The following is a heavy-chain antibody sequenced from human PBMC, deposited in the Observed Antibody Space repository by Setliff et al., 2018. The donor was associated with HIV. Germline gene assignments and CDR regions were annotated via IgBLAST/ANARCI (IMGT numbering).Heavy chain of an antibody. D-gene: IGHD2-21*02. CDR1: EDTFRGNG. CDR3: ARGDTTPIYPNYMDV. V-gene: IGHV3-33*03. J-gene: IGHJ6*03. Sequence: LRLSCAGSEDTFRGNGMHWVRQAPGKGLEWVAYIWFDGSDQSYADSVRGRFTISRDNAKNSLYLQMNSLRVEDTAVYYCARGDTTPIYPNYMDVWGKGTTVTVSS. CDR2: IWFDGSDQ.